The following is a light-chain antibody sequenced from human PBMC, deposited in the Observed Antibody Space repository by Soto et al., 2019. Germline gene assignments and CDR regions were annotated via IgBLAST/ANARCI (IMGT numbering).Light chain of an antibody. CDR2: DAS. CDR3: QHYDSLPIT. Sequence: EIVLTQSPGTLSLSPGERATLSCRASQSVSYYLAWYPPKPGQAPRLLIYDASSRATGVPDRFSGSGSGTDFTLTIRRLEPEDFAVFYCQHYDSLPITCGQGTRREI. V-gene: IGKV3-20*01. CDR1: QSVSYY. J-gene: IGKJ5*01.